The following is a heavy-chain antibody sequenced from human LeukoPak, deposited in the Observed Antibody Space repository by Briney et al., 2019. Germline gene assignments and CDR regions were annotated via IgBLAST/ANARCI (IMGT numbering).Heavy chain of an antibody. CDR3: EAILVSAYYYMDV. Sequence: GGSLRLSCAASGFTFSNAWMSWVRQAPGKGLEWVGRIKSKTDGGTTDYAAPVKGRFTISRDDSKNTLYLQVNSLKTEDTAVYYCEAILVSAYYYMDVWGKGTTVTVSS. CDR1: GFTFSNAW. CDR2: IKSKTDGGTT. D-gene: IGHD3-3*01. J-gene: IGHJ6*03. V-gene: IGHV3-15*01.